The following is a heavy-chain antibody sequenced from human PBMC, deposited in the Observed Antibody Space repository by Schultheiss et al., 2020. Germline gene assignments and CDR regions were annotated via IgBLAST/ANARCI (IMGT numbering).Heavy chain of an antibody. CDR3: ARQGTMVRGVMGTYDY. D-gene: IGHD3-10*01. CDR1: GGSFSGYY. J-gene: IGHJ4*02. V-gene: IGHV4-59*08. CDR2: IYYSGST. Sequence: GSLRLSCAVYGGSFSGYYWSWIRQPPGKGLEWIGYIYYSGSTNYNPSLKSRVTISVDTSKNQFSLKLSSVTAADTAVYYCARQGTMVRGVMGTYDYWGQGTLVTVSS.